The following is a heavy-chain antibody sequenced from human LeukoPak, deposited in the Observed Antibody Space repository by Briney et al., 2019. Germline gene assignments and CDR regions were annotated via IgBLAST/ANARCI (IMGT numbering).Heavy chain of an antibody. CDR3: ARVHGDYWHDAFDI. V-gene: IGHV4-4*07. Sequence: SETLSLTCTVSGGSISSYYWSWIRQPAGKGLEWIGRIYTSGSTNYNPSLKSRVTISVDTSKNQFSLKLSSVTAADTAVYYCARVHGDYWHDAFDIWGQGTMVTVSS. CDR1: GGSISSYY. D-gene: IGHD4-17*01. CDR2: IYTSGST. J-gene: IGHJ3*02.